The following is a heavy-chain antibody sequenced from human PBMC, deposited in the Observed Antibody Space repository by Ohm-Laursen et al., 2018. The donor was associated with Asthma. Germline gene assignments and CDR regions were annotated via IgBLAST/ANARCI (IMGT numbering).Heavy chain of an antibody. CDR3: ATFPYGDYLPLDY. CDR1: GFTFSSYG. J-gene: IGHJ4*02. Sequence: SLRLSCTAPGFTFSSYGMHWVRQAPGKGLEWVAVISYDGSNKYYADSVKGRFTISRDNSKNTLYLQMNSLRAEDTAVYYCATFPYGDYLPLDYWGQGTLVTVSS. D-gene: IGHD4-17*01. CDR2: ISYDGSNK. V-gene: IGHV3-30*03.